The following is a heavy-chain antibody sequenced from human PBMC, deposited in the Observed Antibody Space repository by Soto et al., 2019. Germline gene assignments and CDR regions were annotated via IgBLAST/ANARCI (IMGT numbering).Heavy chain of an antibody. CDR3: ATAPGGVFYYAMDV. J-gene: IGHJ6*02. CDR2: ISDDGTSM. V-gene: IGHV3-48*03. Sequence: GGSLRLSCAGSGFNFRNYEMDWVRQAPGKGLEWLSYISDDGTSMQYADSVKGRFTISRDNTKTSLYLQMTSLRGDDTAVYYCATAPGGVFYYAMDVWGQGVTVTVSS. CDR1: GFNFRNYE. D-gene: IGHD2-8*01.